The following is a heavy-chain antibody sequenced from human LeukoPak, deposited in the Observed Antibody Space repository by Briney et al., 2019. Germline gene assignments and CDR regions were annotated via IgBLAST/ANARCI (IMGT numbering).Heavy chain of an antibody. CDR3: AKAPTSYSSSWNYYYYMDV. V-gene: IGHV3-23*01. D-gene: IGHD6-13*01. CDR2: ISGSGGST. J-gene: IGHJ6*03. CDR1: GFTFSSYS. Sequence: PGGSLRLSCAASGFTFSSYSMNWVRQAPGKGLEWVSAISGSGGSTYYADSVKGRFTISRDNSKNTLYLQMNSLRAEDTAVYYCAKAPTSYSSSWNYYYYMDVWGKGTTVTVSS.